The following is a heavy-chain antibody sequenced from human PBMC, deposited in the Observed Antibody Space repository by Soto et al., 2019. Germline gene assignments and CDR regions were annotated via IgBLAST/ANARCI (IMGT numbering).Heavy chain of an antibody. CDR3: ARGRGQYGSGSPFDY. J-gene: IGHJ4*02. D-gene: IGHD3-10*01. V-gene: IGHV4-34*01. CDR2: INHSGST. CDR1: GGSFSGYY. Sequence: QVQLQQWGAGLLKPSETLSLTCAVYGGSFSGYYWSWIRQPPGKGLEWIGEINHSGSTNYNPSLKIRVTISVDTSKNQVSLKLSSVTAADTAVYYCARGRGQYGSGSPFDYWGQGPLVTVSS.